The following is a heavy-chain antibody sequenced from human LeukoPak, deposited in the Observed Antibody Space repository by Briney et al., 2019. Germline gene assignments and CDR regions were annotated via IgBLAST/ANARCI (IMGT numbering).Heavy chain of an antibody. CDR2: IHYSGRI. J-gene: IGHJ4*02. CDR1: GGSFSGYY. CDR3: SRGTDAYKCGNS. D-gene: IGHD5-24*01. Sequence: SETLSLTCAVYGGSFSGYYWTWIRQPPGKGLEWIGEIHYSGRINYNPSLKSRVTISADTSNNHFSLKMDSVTAADTAVYYCSRGTDAYKCGNSWGQGTLVTVSS. V-gene: IGHV4-34*01.